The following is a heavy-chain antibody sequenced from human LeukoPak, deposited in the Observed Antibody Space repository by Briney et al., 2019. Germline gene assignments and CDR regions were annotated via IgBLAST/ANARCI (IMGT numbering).Heavy chain of an antibody. CDR3: AESAKEGEYSNSEYYAFDI. CDR2: INPKSGGT. CDR1: GYIFSNYY. J-gene: IGHJ3*02. D-gene: IGHD6-6*01. Sequence: ASVKVSCKASGYIFSNYYMHWVRQAPGQGLEWMGWINPKSGGTKFAQKFQGRVTMTRDTSISTAYMELNRLRSDDTAVYYCAESAKEGEYSNSEYYAFDIWGQGTMVTVSS. V-gene: IGHV1-2*02.